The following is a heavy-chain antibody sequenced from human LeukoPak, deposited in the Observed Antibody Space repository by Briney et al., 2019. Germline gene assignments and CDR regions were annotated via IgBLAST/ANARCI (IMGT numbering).Heavy chain of an antibody. CDR1: GFTFSSYG. Sequence: PGGSLRLSCAASGFTFSSYGMHWVRQAPGKGLEWVAVISYDGSNKYYADSVKGQFTISRDNSKNTLYLQMNSLRAEDTAVYYCAKELYPYYYYYGMDVWGQGTTVTVSS. D-gene: IGHD2-2*02. J-gene: IGHJ6*02. V-gene: IGHV3-30*18. CDR2: ISYDGSNK. CDR3: AKELYPYYYYYGMDV.